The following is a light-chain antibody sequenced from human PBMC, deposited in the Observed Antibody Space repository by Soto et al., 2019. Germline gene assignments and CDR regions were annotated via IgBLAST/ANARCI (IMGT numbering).Light chain of an antibody. CDR1: RTVDGNY. Sequence: PGERATLSCRASRTVDGNYLAWYQQKPGQAPRLLIYGASSRATGIPDRFSGSGSGTDFTLTISRLEPEDFAVYYCQQYGSSPLTFGGGTKVDIK. CDR3: QQYGSSPLT. CDR2: GAS. V-gene: IGKV3-20*01. J-gene: IGKJ4*01.